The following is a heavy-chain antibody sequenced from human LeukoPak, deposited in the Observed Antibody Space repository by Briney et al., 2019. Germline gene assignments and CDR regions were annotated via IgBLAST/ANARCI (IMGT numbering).Heavy chain of an antibody. D-gene: IGHD6-19*01. CDR3: AQAWAGKNYFDY. Sequence: PGGSLRLSCVAAGFTFSNFAMIWVPQAPGKGLVWVTDINGDGRNTYYADSVKGRITISRDNSKNTLYLQMNSLRAEDTAVYYCAQAWAGKNYFDYWGQGALVTVSS. J-gene: IGHJ4*02. CDR2: INGDGRNT. CDR1: GFTFSNFA. V-gene: IGHV3-23*01.